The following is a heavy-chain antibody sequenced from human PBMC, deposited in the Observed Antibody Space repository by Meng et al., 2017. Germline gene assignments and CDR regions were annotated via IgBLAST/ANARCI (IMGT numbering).Heavy chain of an antibody. D-gene: IGHD6-13*01. J-gene: IGHJ6*02. CDR2: MSSSGSYI. Sequence: GGSLRLSCAASGFSFSSHSMNWVRQAPGKGLEWVSLMSSSGSYIYYADSVKGRFTISRDNAKNSLHLQMNSLRAEDTAVYYCARERYSTSWFDYYNYGMDVWGQGTTVTVYS. CDR3: ARERYSTSWFDYYNYGMDV. CDR1: GFSFSSHS. V-gene: IGHV3-21*01.